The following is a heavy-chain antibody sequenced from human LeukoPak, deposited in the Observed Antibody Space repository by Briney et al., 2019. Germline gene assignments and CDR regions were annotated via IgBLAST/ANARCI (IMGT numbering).Heavy chain of an antibody. D-gene: IGHD3-22*01. CDR1: GFTFSSYG. Sequence: PGGSLRLSCAASGFTFSSYGMHWVRQAPGKGLEWVAFIRYDGSNKYYADSVKGRFTISRDNSKNTLYLQMNSLRAEDTAVYYCAREGITMIVVVIGYFDYWGQGTLVTVSS. V-gene: IGHV3-30*02. CDR3: AREGITMIVVVIGYFDY. CDR2: IRYDGSNK. J-gene: IGHJ4*02.